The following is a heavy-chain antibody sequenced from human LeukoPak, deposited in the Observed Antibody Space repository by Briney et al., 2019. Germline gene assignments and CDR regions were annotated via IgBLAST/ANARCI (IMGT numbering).Heavy chain of an antibody. CDR1: GFTFNTYT. V-gene: IGHV3-21*01. J-gene: IGHJ4*02. CDR3: VRLYDDYTNGHFDS. CDR2: ITASSTAI. Sequence: GGSLRLSCAVSGFTFNTYTMNWVRQAPGKGLEWVSSITASSTAIYYADSVKGRFTISRHNAKNSLYLQLNSLRAEDTAVYYCVRLYDDYTNGHFDSWGQGTLVTVSS. D-gene: IGHD4-11*01.